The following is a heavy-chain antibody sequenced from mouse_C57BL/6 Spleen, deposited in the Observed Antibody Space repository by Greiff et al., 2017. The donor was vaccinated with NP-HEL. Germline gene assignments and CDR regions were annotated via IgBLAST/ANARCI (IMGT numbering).Heavy chain of an antibody. D-gene: IGHD1-1*01. CDR3: ARYDYGSNFDY. J-gene: IGHJ2*01. Sequence: VQLQQPGAELVKPGASVKLSCKASGYTFTSYWMHWVKQRPGQGLEWIGMIHPNSGSTNYNEKFKSKATLTVDKSSSTAYMQLSSLTSEDSAVYYCARYDYGSNFDYWGQGTTLTVSS. CDR2: IHPNSGST. V-gene: IGHV1-64*01. CDR1: GYTFTSYW.